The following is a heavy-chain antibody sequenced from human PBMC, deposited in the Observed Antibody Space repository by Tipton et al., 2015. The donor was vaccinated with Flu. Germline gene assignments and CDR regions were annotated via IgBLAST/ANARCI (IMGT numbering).Heavy chain of an antibody. CDR3: ARDRSGSYGPLDY. Sequence: TLSLTCTVSGGSIIDYSWSWVRQPPGKGLEWIGSIYYSGTTYYTPSLKSRVTISVDTSKNQFSLKLSSMTAADTAVYYCARDRSGSYGPLDYWGQGTLVTVSS. V-gene: IGHV4-38-2*02. CDR2: IYYSGTT. CDR1: GGSIIDYS. J-gene: IGHJ4*02. D-gene: IGHD1-26*01.